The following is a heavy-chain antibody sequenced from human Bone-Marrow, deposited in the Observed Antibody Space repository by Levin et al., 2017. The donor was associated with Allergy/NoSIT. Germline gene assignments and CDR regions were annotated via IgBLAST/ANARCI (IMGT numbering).Heavy chain of an antibody. CDR2: ISYDGSNK. D-gene: IGHD3-3*01. J-gene: IGHJ6*02. CDR3: ARGSNPLHYDFWSGYPDYYYYGMDV. Sequence: GESLKISCAASGFTFSSYAMHWVRQAPGKGLEWVAVISYDGSNKYYADSVKGRFTISRDNSKNTLYLQMNSLRAEDTAVYYCARGSNPLHYDFWSGYPDYYYYGMDVWGQGTTVTVSS. V-gene: IGHV3-30-3*01. CDR1: GFTFSSYA.